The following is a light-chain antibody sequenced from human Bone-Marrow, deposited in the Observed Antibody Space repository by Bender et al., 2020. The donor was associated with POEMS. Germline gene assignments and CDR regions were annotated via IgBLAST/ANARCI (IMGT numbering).Light chain of an antibody. Sequence: SYVLTQPPSVSVAPGKTATITCGGDNSGRKNVHWYQQKPGQAPVLVVYDDSDRPSGIPERFSGSKSGNTATLTISRVGAGDEADYYCQVWHSSSDVVFGGGTKLTVL. CDR1: NSGRKN. CDR3: QVWHSSSDVV. V-gene: IGLV3-21*03. J-gene: IGLJ2*01. CDR2: DDS.